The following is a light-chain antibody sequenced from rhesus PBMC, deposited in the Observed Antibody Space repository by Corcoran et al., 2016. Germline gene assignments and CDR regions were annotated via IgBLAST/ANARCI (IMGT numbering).Light chain of an antibody. Sequence: DIQMTQSPSSLSASVGDTVTITCRASQGISSWLAWYQQKPGKAPKLLIYKASSLQIGGPSRFSGSGSGKDCTLTIGSLQSEDFATYYCQQYSSRPTFGQGTKVEIK. CDR2: KAS. CDR1: QGISSW. J-gene: IGKJ1*01. V-gene: IGKV1-22*01. CDR3: QQYSSRPT.